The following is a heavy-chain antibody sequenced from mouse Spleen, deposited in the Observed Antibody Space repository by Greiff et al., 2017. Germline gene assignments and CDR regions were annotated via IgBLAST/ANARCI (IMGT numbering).Heavy chain of an antibody. V-gene: IGHV1-15*01. Sequence: VKLMESGAELVRPGASVKLSCKALGYTFTDYEMHWVKQTPVHGLEWIGAIHPGSGGTAYNQKFKDKATLTVDKSSSTAYMQLSSLTSEDSAVYYCARDYGNHFDYWGQGTTLTVSS. J-gene: IGHJ2*01. CDR1: GYTFTDYE. D-gene: IGHD2-1*01. CDR3: ARDYGNHFDY. CDR2: IHPGSGGT.